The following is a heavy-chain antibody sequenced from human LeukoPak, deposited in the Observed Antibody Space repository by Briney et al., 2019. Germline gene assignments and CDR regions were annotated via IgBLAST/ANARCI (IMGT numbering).Heavy chain of an antibody. CDR1: GYTFTDYY. CDR3: VTEGYCTSVNCYVH. J-gene: IGHJ4*02. Sequence: ASVKVSCKASGYTFTDYYMHWLQQAPGKGLEWMGRVDPADGEVAYAEKFQGRVTITADPPRATAYMELASLRSEDTAMYYCVTEGYCTSVNCYVHWGQGTLVTVSS. V-gene: IGHV1-69-2*01. D-gene: IGHD2-2*01. CDR2: VDPADGEV.